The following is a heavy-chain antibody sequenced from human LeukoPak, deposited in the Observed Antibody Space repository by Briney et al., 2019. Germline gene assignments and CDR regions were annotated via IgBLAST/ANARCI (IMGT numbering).Heavy chain of an antibody. D-gene: IGHD2-15*01. V-gene: IGHV3-21*01. Sequence: GGSLRLSCAASGFTFNTYNMNWVRQAPGKGLEWVSSTSSGSAYIYYADSVKGRLTISRDNAKNSLYLQMNSLRAEDTAVYYCVRGGSATQRGDRNDYWGQGTLVTVSS. J-gene: IGHJ4*02. CDR2: TSSGSAYI. CDR3: VRGGSATQRGDRNDY. CDR1: GFTFNTYN.